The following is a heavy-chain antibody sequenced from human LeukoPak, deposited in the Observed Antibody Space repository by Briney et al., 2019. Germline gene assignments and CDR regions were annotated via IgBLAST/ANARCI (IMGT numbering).Heavy chain of an antibody. V-gene: IGHV4-59*01. J-gene: IGHJ5*02. D-gene: IGHD6-19*01. CDR3: ARAAVPGIAVAGIMNWFDP. CDR2: IYYSGST. CDR1: GGSISSYY. Sequence: SETLSLTCTVSGGSISSYYWSWIRQPPGKGLEWIGHIYYSGSTNYNPSLKSRDTISVDTSKNQFSLKLSSVTAADTAVYYCARAAVPGIAVAGIMNWFDPWGQGTLVTVSS.